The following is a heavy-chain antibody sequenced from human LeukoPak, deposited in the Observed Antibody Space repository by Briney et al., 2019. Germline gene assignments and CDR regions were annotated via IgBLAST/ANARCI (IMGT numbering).Heavy chain of an antibody. J-gene: IGHJ6*03. CDR3: ARGEGTLAGRRWPYQYYCYIDV. CDR2: INHSGST. V-gene: IGHV4-34*01. CDR1: GGSFSDYY. D-gene: IGHD6-19*01. Sequence: PSETLSLTCVVYGGSFSDYYWSWVRQPPGKGLEWIGEINHSGSTKYNPSLKSRVTISIHTSNNQFSLKLSSVTAADTAVYYCARGEGTLAGRRWPYQYYCYIDVWGKGTTVTVSS.